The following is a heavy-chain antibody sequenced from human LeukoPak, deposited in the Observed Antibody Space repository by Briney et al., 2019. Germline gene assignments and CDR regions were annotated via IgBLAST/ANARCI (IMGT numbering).Heavy chain of an antibody. V-gene: IGHV3-21*01. D-gene: IGHD3-3*01. CDR2: ISSSSSYI. Sequence: GGSLRLSCAASGFTFSSYSMNWVRQAPGEGLEWVSSISSSSSYIYYADSVKGRFTISRDNAKNSLYLQMNSLRAEDTAVYYCATTGWSGPDYWGQGTLVTVSS. CDR1: GFTFSSYS. CDR3: ATTGWSGPDY. J-gene: IGHJ4*02.